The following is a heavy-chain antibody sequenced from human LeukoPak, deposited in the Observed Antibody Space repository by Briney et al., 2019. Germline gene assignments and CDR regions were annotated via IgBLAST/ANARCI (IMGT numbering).Heavy chain of an antibody. Sequence: ASVKVSCKASGGTFCSYAISWVRQAPGQGLEWMGRIIPILGIANYAQKFQGRVTITADKSTSTAYMELSSLRSEDTAVYYCARAPPGIAVAGGFDYWGQGTLVTVSS. J-gene: IGHJ4*02. CDR3: ARAPPGIAVAGGFDY. CDR2: IIPILGIA. V-gene: IGHV1-69*04. CDR1: GGTFCSYA. D-gene: IGHD6-19*01.